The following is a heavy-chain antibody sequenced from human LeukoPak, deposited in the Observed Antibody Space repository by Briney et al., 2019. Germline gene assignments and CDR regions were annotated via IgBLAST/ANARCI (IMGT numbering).Heavy chain of an antibody. CDR2: IKSKTDGGTT. D-gene: IGHD3-10*01. Sequence: GGSLRLSCAASGFTFSSYSMNWVRQAPGKGLEWVGRIKSKTDGGTTDYAAPVKGRFTISRDDSKNTLYLRMNSLKTEDTAVYYCTTDSGSGVIDYWGQGTLVTVSS. V-gene: IGHV3-15*01. CDR1: GFTFSSYS. CDR3: TTDSGSGVIDY. J-gene: IGHJ4*02.